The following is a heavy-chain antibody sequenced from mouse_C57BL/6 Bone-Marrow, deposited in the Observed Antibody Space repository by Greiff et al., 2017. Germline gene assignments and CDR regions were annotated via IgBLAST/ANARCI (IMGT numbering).Heavy chain of an antibody. D-gene: IGHD2-13*01. CDR3: ARGEIGDVKGGD. Sequence: VQLQQPGAELVKPGASVKMSCKASGYTFTSYWINWVKQRPGQGLEWIGDIYPGSGSTNYNQKFKSKATLTVDTSASTAYMQLSSLASEDSAVYCCARGEIGDVKGGDWGKGTTLTVSS. CDR1: GYTFTSYW. V-gene: IGHV1-55*01. J-gene: IGHJ2*01. CDR2: IYPGSGST.